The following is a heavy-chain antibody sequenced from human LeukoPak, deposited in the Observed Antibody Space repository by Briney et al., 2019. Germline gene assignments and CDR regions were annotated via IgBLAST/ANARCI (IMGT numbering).Heavy chain of an antibody. V-gene: IGHV4-34*01. Sequence: RSSETLSLTCAVYGGSFSGYYWSWIRQSPGKGLEWIGEINHSGSTNYNPSLKSRVTVSVDTSKNQFSLNLSSVTAADTAVYYCARNSCSYGYLTGYYFDFWGQGTLVTVSS. CDR3: ARNSCSYGYLTGYYFDF. CDR2: INHSGST. D-gene: IGHD5-18*01. J-gene: IGHJ4*02. CDR1: GGSFSGYY.